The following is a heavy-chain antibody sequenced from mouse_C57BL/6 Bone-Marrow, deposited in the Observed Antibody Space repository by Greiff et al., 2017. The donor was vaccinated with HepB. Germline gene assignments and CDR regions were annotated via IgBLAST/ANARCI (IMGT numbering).Heavy chain of an antibody. D-gene: IGHD1-1*01. J-gene: IGHJ3*01. Sequence: EVQGVESGGGLVKPGGSLKLSCAASGFTFSDYGMHWVRQAPEKGLEWVAYISSGSSTIYYADTVKGRFTISRDNAKNTLFLQMTSLRSEDTAMYYCARGYYYGSSPFAYWGQGTRVTVSA. CDR1: GFTFSDYG. CDR3: ARGYYYGSSPFAY. CDR2: ISSGSSTI. V-gene: IGHV5-17*01.